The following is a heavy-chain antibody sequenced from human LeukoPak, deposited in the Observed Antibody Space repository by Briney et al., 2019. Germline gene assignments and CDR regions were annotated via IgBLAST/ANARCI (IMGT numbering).Heavy chain of an antibody. CDR3: ARPYYYDSRIDP. CDR1: GGSISSGGYY. D-gene: IGHD3-22*01. J-gene: IGHJ5*02. CDR2: MYYSGST. Sequence: PSETLSLTCTVSGGSISSGGYYWSWIRQHPGKGLEWIGYMYYSGSTYYNPSLKSRATISVDTSKNQFSLKLSSVTAADTAVYYCARPYYYDSRIDPWGQGTLVTVSS. V-gene: IGHV4-30-4*08.